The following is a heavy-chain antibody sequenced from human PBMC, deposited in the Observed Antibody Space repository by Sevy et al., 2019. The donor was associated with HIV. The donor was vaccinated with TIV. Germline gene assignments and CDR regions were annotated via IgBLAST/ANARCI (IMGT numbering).Heavy chain of an antibody. V-gene: IGHV4-59*12. J-gene: IGHJ4*02. D-gene: IGHD6-6*01. CDR2: IYYSGSA. CDR1: GGSISSYY. CDR3: ARLAARPDYYDY. Sequence: SETLSLTCAVSGGSISSYYWSWIRQPPGKGLEWIGYIYYSGSANYNPSLKSRVTIPVDMSKNQFSLKLSSVTAADTAVYYCARLAARPDYYDYWGQGTLVTVSS.